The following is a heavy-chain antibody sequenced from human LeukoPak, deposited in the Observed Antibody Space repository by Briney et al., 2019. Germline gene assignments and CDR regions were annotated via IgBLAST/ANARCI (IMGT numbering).Heavy chain of an antibody. CDR1: GFTFSSYS. CDR3: ASEYCSGGTCSGFDY. V-gene: IGHV3-48*01. CDR2: ISSSSGTI. Sequence: PGGSLRLSCAASGFTFSSYSMNCVRQAPGKGLEWVSYISSSSGTIHYADSVKGRFTISRDNAKRSMYLQMNSLRAEDTAVYYCASEYCSGGTCSGFDYWGQGILVTVSS. J-gene: IGHJ4*02. D-gene: IGHD2-15*01.